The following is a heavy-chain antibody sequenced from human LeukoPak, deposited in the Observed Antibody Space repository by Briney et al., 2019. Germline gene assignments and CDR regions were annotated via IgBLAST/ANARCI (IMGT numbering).Heavy chain of an antibody. J-gene: IGHJ3*02. Sequence: SVKVSCKASGGTFSSYAISWVRQAPGQGIEWMGRIIPILGIANYAQKFQGRVTITADKSTSTAYMELSSLRSEDTAVYYCASYGPFYAFDIWGQGTMVTVSS. V-gene: IGHV1-69*04. CDR2: IIPILGIA. CDR1: GGTFSSYA. D-gene: IGHD3-16*01. CDR3: ASYGPFYAFDI.